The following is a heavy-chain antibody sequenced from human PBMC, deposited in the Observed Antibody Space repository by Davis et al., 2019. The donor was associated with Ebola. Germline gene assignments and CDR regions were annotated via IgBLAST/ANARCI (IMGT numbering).Heavy chain of an antibody. J-gene: IGHJ5*02. CDR1: GGSISSSNW. D-gene: IGHD2-15*01. CDR2: IYHSGST. Sequence: MPSETLSLTCAVSGGSISSSNWWSWVRQPPGKGLEWIGEIYHSGSTNYNPSLKSRVTISVDKSKNQFSLKLSSVTAADAAVYYCARDPRFYCSGGSCYSQNWFDPWGQGTLVTVSS. V-gene: IGHV4-4*02. CDR3: ARDPRFYCSGGSCYSQNWFDP.